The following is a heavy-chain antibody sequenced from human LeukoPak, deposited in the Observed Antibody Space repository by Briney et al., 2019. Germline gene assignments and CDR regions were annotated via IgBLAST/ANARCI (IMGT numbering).Heavy chain of an antibody. V-gene: IGHV3-21*01. Sequence: GGSLRLSCAASGFTFSSYSMNWVRQAPGKGLEWVSSISSSSSYIYYADSVKGRFTISRDNAKNSLYLQMNSLRAEDTAVYYCARARYDFWSGYQYFQHWGQGTLVTVSS. CDR2: ISSSSSYI. D-gene: IGHD3-3*01. J-gene: IGHJ1*01. CDR1: GFTFSSYS. CDR3: ARARYDFWSGYQYFQH.